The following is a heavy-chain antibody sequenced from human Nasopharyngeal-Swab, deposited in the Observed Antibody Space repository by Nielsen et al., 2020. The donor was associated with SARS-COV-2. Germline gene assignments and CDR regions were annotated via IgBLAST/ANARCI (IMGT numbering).Heavy chain of an antibody. Sequence: SETLSLSCAVSGGSFSDYNWSWIRQPPGKGLEWIGNIYHSGRTNYNPSLKSRLPISIDTSKKQFSLKLSSVTAADTAVYYCARGAPGYWGQATLVTASS. V-gene: IGHV4-34*01. CDR2: IYHSGRT. CDR1: GGSFSDYN. J-gene: IGHJ4*01. CDR3: ARGAPGY.